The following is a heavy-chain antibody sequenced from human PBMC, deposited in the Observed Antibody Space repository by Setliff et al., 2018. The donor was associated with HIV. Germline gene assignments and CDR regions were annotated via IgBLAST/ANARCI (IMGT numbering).Heavy chain of an antibody. Sequence: SGGSLRLSCAASEFTFSSYAMHWVRQGSGKGLEWVAAIWYDGRSQYYTDSVKGRFTISRDNSKNTLFLQMNSLRTEDTGVYYCTRGRKELLFSRRDTGFDYWGQGTLVTVSS. CDR2: IWYDGRSQ. V-gene: IGHV3-33*01. CDR3: TRGRKELLFSRRDTGFDY. J-gene: IGHJ4*02. D-gene: IGHD1-7*01. CDR1: EFTFSSYA.